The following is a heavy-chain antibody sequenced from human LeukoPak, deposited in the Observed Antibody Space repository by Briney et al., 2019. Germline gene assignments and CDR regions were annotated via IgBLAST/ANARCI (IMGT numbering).Heavy chain of an antibody. CDR3: ATREWGSRVGQ. V-gene: IGHV4-4*02. Sequence: SETLSLTCAVSGVSISSTNWWYWVRQTPEKGLEWIGEVYRSGSTNYNPSLKSRVTISVDTSKSQFSLKLTSVTAVDTAVYYCATREWGSRVGQRGQGTLVTVSS. CDR1: GVSISSTNW. CDR2: VYRSGST. J-gene: IGHJ4*02. D-gene: IGHD1-26*01.